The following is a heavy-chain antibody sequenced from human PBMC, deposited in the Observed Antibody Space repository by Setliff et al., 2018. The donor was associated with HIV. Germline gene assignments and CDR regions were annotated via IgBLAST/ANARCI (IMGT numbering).Heavy chain of an antibody. CDR3: ARRASKASLDY. Sequence: GESLKISCKGSGYTFTSYWIGWVRQMPGKGLEWMGIIYPGDSDTRYSPSFQGRVTISADKSISTAYPQWSSLQASDTAMYYCARRASKASLDYWGQGTLVTVSS. CDR1: GYTFTSYW. J-gene: IGHJ4*02. V-gene: IGHV5-51*01. CDR2: IYPGDSDT.